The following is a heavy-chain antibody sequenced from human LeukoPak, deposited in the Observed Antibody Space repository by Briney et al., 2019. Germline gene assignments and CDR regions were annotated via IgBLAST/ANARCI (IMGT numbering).Heavy chain of an antibody. V-gene: IGHV3-48*03. CDR3: ARESFPNWKDDY. D-gene: IGHD1-20*01. Sequence: PGGSLRLSCAVSGFSFSTYEMNWVRQAPGKGLEWLSYISSSGSTIYYADSVKGRFTISRDNAKNSLYLQMNSLTAEDTAVHYCARESFPNWKDDYWGQGTLVTVSS. CDR1: GFSFSTYE. J-gene: IGHJ4*02. CDR2: ISSSGSTI.